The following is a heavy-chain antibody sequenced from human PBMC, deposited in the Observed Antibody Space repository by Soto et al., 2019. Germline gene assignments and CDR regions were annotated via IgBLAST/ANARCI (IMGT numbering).Heavy chain of an antibody. D-gene: IGHD3-10*01. Sequence: ITLKESGPTLVNPTQTLTLTCTFSGFSLNTGGVGVGWVRQPRGKAMEWLALIYWDDDERYRPSLRSRLNITTTXTXNXXVLTMTNMDPEDTATYYCVRNWRYYGGDYYYGMDAWGQGTTVTVSS. J-gene: IGHJ6*02. V-gene: IGHV2-5*02. CDR3: VRNWRYYGGDYYYGMDA. CDR2: IYWDDDE. CDR1: GFSLNTGGVG.